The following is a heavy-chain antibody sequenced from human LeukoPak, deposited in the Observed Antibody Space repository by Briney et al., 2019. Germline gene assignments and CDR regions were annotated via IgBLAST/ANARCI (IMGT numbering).Heavy chain of an antibody. Sequence: SETLSLTCTVSGGSISSYYWSWIRQPPGKGLEWIGEINHSGSTNYNPSLKSRVTISVDTSQNQFSLKLSSVTAADTAVYYCARDCSGGSCKFDSWGQGTLVSVSS. J-gene: IGHJ4*02. V-gene: IGHV4-59*01. CDR3: ARDCSGGSCKFDS. CDR2: INHSGST. CDR1: GGSISSYY. D-gene: IGHD2-15*01.